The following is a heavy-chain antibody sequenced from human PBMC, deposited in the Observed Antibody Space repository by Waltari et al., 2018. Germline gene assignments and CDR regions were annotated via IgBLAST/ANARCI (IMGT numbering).Heavy chain of an antibody. J-gene: IGHJ6*03. V-gene: IGHV4-4*01. Sequence: QVQLQESGPGLVKPSGTLSLTCAVSGGSISSSNWWSGVRQPPGKGLEWIGEIYHSGSTNYNPSLKSRVTISVDKSKNQFSLKLSSVTAADTAVYCCAREAREPTEWGHYYYMDVWGKGTTVTVSS. CDR3: AREAREPTEWGHYYYMDV. D-gene: IGHD1-26*01. CDR2: IYHSGST. CDR1: GGSISSSNW.